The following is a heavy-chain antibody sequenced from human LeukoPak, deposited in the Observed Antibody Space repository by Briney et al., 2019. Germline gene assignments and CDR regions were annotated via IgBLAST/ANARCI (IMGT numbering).Heavy chain of an antibody. J-gene: IGHJ3*02. D-gene: IGHD2/OR15-2a*01. Sequence: GGSLRLSCAASGFTFSSYAMSWVRQAPGKGLEWVSGLSGWGGSTYDADSVKGRFTISRDNSKNTLYLQMNSLRAEDTAVYYCAKVKEVTFAFDIWGQGTMVTVSS. V-gene: IGHV3-23*01. CDR3: AKVKEVTFAFDI. CDR1: GFTFSSYA. CDR2: LSGWGGST.